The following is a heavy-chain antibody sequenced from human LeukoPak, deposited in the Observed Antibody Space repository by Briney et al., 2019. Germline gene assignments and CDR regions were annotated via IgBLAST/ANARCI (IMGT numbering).Heavy chain of an antibody. CDR1: GGTFSSYA. V-gene: IGHV1-69*06. CDR2: IIPIFGTA. J-gene: IGHJ3*02. Sequence: ASVKVSCKASGGTFSSYAISWVRQAPGQGLEWMGGIIPIFGTANYAQKFQGRVTITADKSTSTAYMELSSLRSEDTAVYYCARETRPPDAFDIWGQGTMVTVSS. CDR3: ARETRPPDAFDI.